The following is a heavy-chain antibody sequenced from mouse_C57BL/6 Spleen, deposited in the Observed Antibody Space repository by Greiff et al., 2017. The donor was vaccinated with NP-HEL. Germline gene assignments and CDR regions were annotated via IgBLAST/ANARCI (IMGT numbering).Heavy chain of an antibody. Sequence: LQESGASVKISCKASGYAFSSYWMNWVKQRPGKGLEWIGQIYPGDGDTNYNGKFKGKATLTADKSSSTAYMQLSSLTSEDSAVYFCAREDYDGAWFAYWGQGTLVTVSA. J-gene: IGHJ3*01. D-gene: IGHD2-4*01. V-gene: IGHV1-80*01. CDR1: GYAFSSYW. CDR2: IYPGDGDT. CDR3: AREDYDGAWFAY.